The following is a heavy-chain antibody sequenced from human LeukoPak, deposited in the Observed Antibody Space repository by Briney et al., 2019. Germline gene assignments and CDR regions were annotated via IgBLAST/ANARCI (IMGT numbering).Heavy chain of an antibody. D-gene: IGHD4-17*01. CDR3: ASLTVTTGSGDY. CDR1: GNTFTSYY. V-gene: IGHV1-46*01. CDR2: INPSGGST. Sequence: ASVKVSCKASGNTFTSYYMHWVRQAPGQGLEWMGIINPSGGSTSYAQKFQGRVTMTRDMSTSTVYMELSSLRSEDTAVYYCASLTVTTGSGDYWGQGTLVTVSS. J-gene: IGHJ4*02.